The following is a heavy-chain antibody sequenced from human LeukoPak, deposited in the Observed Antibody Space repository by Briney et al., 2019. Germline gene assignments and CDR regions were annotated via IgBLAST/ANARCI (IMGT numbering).Heavy chain of an antibody. CDR2: ISAYNGNT. D-gene: IGHD3-3*01. CDR3: ARDVTYYDFWSGYYHFDY. V-gene: IGHV1-18*01. J-gene: IGHJ4*02. Sequence: GASVKVSCKASGYTFTSYGISWVRQAPGQGLEWMGWISAYNGNTNYAQKLQGRVTMTTDTSTSTAYMELRSLRSDDTAVYYCARDVTYYDFWSGYYHFDYWRQGTLVTVSS. CDR1: GYTFTSYG.